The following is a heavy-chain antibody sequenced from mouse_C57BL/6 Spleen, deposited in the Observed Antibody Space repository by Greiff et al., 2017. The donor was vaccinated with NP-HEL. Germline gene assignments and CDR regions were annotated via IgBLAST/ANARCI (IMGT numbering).Heavy chain of an antibody. J-gene: IGHJ4*01. V-gene: IGHV1-55*01. CDR3: ARGGTTVVALYAMDY. CDR2: IYPGSGST. CDR1: GYTFTSYW. Sequence: QVQLPQPGAELVKPGASVQMSCKASGYTFTSYWITWVKQRPGQGLEWIGDIYPGSGSTNYNEKFKSKATLTVDTSSSTAYMQLSSLTSEDSAVYYCARGGTTVVALYAMDYWGQGTSVTVSS. D-gene: IGHD1-1*01.